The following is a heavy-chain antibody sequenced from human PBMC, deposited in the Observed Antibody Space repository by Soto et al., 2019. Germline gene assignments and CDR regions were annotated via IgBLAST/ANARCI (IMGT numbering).Heavy chain of an antibody. Sequence: ASVTVSCKASGYTFTIYDINWVRQATGQGLEWMGWMNPNTGNTGYAQKFQGRVTMTRDTSISTAYMELSSLTSEDTAVYFCARGYDYYYGIDVWGRGTTVTVS. J-gene: IGHJ6*02. V-gene: IGHV1-8*01. CDR3: ARGYDYYYGIDV. CDR2: MNPNTGNT. CDR1: GYTFTIYD.